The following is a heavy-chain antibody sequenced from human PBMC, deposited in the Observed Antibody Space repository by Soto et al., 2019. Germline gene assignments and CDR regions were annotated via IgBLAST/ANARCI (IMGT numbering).Heavy chain of an antibody. D-gene: IGHD5-18*01. J-gene: IGHJ4*02. V-gene: IGHV3-23*01. Sequence: LRLSCAASGFTFSSYAMSWVRQAPGKGLEWVSAISGSGGSTYYADSVKGRFTISRDNSKNTLYLQMNSLRAEDTAVYYCAKPPVGTPRWLQQFDYWGQGTLVTVSS. CDR1: GFTFSSYA. CDR3: AKPPVGTPRWLQQFDY. CDR2: ISGSGGST.